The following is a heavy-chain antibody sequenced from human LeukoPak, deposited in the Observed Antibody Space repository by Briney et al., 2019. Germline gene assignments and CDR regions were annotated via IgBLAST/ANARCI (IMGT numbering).Heavy chain of an antibody. J-gene: IGHJ3*02. CDR2: INWNGDST. CDR1: GFTFDDFG. V-gene: IGHV3-20*04. D-gene: IGHD6-13*01. Sequence: GGSLRLSCEDSGFTFDDFGMSWVRQAPGKGLEWVSGINWNGDSTGYADSVKGRFTISRDNAKNSLFLQMNSLRVEDTALYYRARVAAAGTRNAFDIWGQGTMVTVSS. CDR3: ARVAAAGTRNAFDI.